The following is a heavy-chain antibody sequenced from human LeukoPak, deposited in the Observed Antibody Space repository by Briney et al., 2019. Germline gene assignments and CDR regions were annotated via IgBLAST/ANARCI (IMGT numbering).Heavy chain of an antibody. V-gene: IGHV3-21*01. CDR3: ARGWSYGMDV. CDR2: IGTSTTYI. CDR1: GFTFSNYW. J-gene: IGHJ6*02. D-gene: IGHD3-3*01. Sequence: GGSLRLSCAGSGFTFSNYWVHWVRQAPGKGLVWVSSIGTSTTYIYYADSVKGRFTISRDNAKNSLYLQMNSLGAEDTAVYYCARGWSYGMDVWGQGTTATVSS.